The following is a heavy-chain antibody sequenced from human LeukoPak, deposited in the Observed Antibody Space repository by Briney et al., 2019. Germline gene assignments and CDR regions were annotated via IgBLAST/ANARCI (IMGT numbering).Heavy chain of an antibody. J-gene: IGHJ4*02. CDR2: MNPNSGNT. CDR1: GYTFTSYD. Sequence: ASVKVSCKASGYTFTSYDINWVRQATGQGLEWMGWMNPNSGNTGYAQKFQGRVTMTRNTSISTAYMELSSLRSEDTAVYYCAKGLGYSSGWDIDYWGQGTLVTVSS. CDR3: AKGLGYSSGWDIDY. D-gene: IGHD6-19*01. V-gene: IGHV1-8*01.